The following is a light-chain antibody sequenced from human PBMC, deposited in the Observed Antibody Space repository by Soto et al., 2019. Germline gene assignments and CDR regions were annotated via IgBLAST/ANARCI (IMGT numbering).Light chain of an antibody. CDR2: DVT. J-gene: IGLJ2*01. CDR3: SSYVGTNSDVA. CDR1: SSDIGGYNY. Sequence: QSALTQPPSASGSPGQSVTISCTGTSSDIGGYNYVSWYQQHPGKAPKLLIYDVTERPSGVPDRFSGSKSGNTASLTVSGLQAEDEAVYHCSSYVGTNSDVAFGGGTKLTVL. V-gene: IGLV2-8*01.